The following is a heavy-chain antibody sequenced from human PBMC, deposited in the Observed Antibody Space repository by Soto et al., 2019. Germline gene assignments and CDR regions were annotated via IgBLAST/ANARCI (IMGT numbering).Heavy chain of an antibody. D-gene: IGHD3-16*01. CDR1: GYSFINYY. CDR3: ASQGEHYISPRDSFGMDV. CDR2: INPHSGDT. Sequence: QVQLVQSGAELKKPGASVKVSCKSSGYSFINYYIHWVRQAPGQGLEWMGWINPHSGDTDYAKKLQGQVTMSWYPSISTVSMELTGLTSYVTALYWRASQGEHYISPRDSFGMDVWGQGTAVTVSS. J-gene: IGHJ6*02. V-gene: IGHV1-2*02.